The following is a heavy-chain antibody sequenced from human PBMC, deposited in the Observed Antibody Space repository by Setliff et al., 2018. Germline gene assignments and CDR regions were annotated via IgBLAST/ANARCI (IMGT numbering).Heavy chain of an antibody. V-gene: IGHV4-59*06. D-gene: IGHD2-2*03. CDR1: GGSISSHY. CDR3: AMDQGVV. Sequence: PSETLSLTCTVSGGSISSHYWNWIRQRPGKGLEWIGKIDYRGSTRYNPSLETRVSMSVDTSKNQFSLRLTSVTDADTAVYYCAMDQGVVWGKGTTVTVSS. J-gene: IGHJ6*04. CDR2: IDYRGST.